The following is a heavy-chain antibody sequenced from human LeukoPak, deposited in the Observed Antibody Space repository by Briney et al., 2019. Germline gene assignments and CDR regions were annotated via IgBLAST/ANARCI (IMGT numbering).Heavy chain of an antibody. CDR3: ARGGALLWFGASFDY. D-gene: IGHD3-10*01. Sequence: GGSLRLSCAASEFTFNTYTTHWVRQAPDRGLEWVAVISNDGSNKFYVDSVKGRFTISRDNSKNTLYLQMNSLRAEDTAVYYCARGGALLWFGASFDYWGQGTLVTVSS. CDR1: EFTFNTYT. J-gene: IGHJ4*02. CDR2: ISNDGSNK. V-gene: IGHV3-30-3*01.